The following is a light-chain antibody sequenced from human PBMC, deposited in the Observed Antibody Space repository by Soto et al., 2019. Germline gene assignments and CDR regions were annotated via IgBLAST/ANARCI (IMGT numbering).Light chain of an antibody. CDR3: QQYNSYSRT. CDR1: QNVGNN. J-gene: IGKJ1*01. Sequence: EIVMTQSPATLSVSPGERATLSCRASQNVGNNLVWYQQKPGQAPRLLIYGASNRAAGIPARFSGSGSGTEFTLTISRLQPDDFATYYCQQYNSYSRTFGQGTKVDI. V-gene: IGKV3-15*01. CDR2: GAS.